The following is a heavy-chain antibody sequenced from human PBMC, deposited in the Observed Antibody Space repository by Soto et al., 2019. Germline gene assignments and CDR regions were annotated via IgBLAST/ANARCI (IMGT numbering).Heavy chain of an antibody. J-gene: IGHJ4*02. Sequence: SETLSLTCTVSGGSISSYYWSWIRQPPGKGLEWIGYIYYSGSTNYNPTLKSRVTISVDTFKNQFSLKLSSVTAAETGVYYCASGTIDCYDSGGYYPFDYWGQGTLVTVSS. D-gene: IGHD3-22*01. CDR3: ASGTIDCYDSGGYYPFDY. CDR1: GGSISSYY. V-gene: IGHV4-59*01. CDR2: IYYSGST.